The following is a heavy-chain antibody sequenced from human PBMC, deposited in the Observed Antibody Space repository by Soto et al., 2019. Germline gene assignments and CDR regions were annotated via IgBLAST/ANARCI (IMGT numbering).Heavy chain of an antibody. CDR1: SGSISTSTSY. D-gene: IGHD3-10*01. J-gene: IGHJ4*02. Sequence: QLQLQESGPGLVKPSETLSLTCTVSSGSISTSTSYWGWIRQSPGKGLEWIGNIYYSGSTDYNPSLKSRVTMSVDTSKNQFSLKLRSVTAADMAVYYCARMVRGNSNFDYWGQGTLVTVSS. CDR3: ARMVRGNSNFDY. V-gene: IGHV4-39*01. CDR2: IYYSGST.